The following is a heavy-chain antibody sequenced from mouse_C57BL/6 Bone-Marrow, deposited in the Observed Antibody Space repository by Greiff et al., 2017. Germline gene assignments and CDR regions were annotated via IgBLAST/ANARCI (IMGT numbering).Heavy chain of an antibody. J-gene: IGHJ3*01. D-gene: IGHD1-1*01. V-gene: IGHV14-4*01. Sequence: EVQLQQSGAELVRPGASVKLSCTASGFNIKDDYMHWVKQRPEQGLEWIGGIDPENGDTEYASKFQGKATITADTSSNTAYLQLSSLTSEDTAVYYCTPSLYYYGSRFAYWGQGTLVTVSA. CDR2: IDPENGDT. CDR3: TPSLYYYGSRFAY. CDR1: GFNIKDDY.